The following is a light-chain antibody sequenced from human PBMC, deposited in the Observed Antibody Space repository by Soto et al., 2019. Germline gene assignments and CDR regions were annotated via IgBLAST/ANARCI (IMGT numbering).Light chain of an antibody. CDR3: QQRYSSLYS. CDR2: AST. J-gene: IGKJ2*01. CDR1: QSINSY. Sequence: DIQVTQSPSSLSASVGDRVTVTCRTSQSINSYLNWYQQKPGKAPKLLIYASTNLQSWVPARFSGSGFGTYFSLTISSLQPEDFATYYCQQRYSSLYSFGQGTKLEIK. V-gene: IGKV1-39*01.